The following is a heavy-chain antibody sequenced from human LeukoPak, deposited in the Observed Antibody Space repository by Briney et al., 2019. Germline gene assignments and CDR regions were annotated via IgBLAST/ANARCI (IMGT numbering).Heavy chain of an antibody. J-gene: IGHJ5*02. CDR3: ARYWIQLWLPLFDP. D-gene: IGHD5-18*01. CDR1: GFTVSNYY. Sequence: GGSVTLLCAAYGFTVSNYYMRWLSHAPGEGRGWVSYISSSGSKIYYADSVKGRFTISRDNAKNSLYLQMNSLRAEDTAVYYCARYWIQLWLPLFDPWGQGNGVTVSS. V-gene: IGHV3-11*01. CDR2: ISSSGSKI.